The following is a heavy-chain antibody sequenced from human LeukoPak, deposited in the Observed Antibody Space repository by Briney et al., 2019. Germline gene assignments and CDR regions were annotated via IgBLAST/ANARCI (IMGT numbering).Heavy chain of an antibody. CDR1: AYTFTGYY. J-gene: IGHJ4*02. V-gene: IGHV1-2*02. Sequence: ASVKVSCKASAYTFTGYYMHWVRQAPGQGLEWMGWISPNSGGTNYAQKFQGRVTMNRDTSISTAYMELSRLRSEDTAVYYCARARTMYYYDSSVDWGQGTLVTVSS. CDR3: ARARTMYYYDSSVD. D-gene: IGHD3-22*01. CDR2: ISPNSGGT.